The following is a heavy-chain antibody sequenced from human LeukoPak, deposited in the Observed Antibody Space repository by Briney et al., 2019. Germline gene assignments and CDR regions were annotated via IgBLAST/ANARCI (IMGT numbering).Heavy chain of an antibody. D-gene: IGHD2-15*01. CDR3: ARGVPASRYYYYYGMTS. CDR2: INHSGST. J-gene: IGHJ6*04. Sequence: PSETLSLTCAVYGGSFSGYYWSWIRQPPGKGLEWIGEINHSGSTNYNPSLRSRGTISVDTSKNQFSLKLSSVTAADTAVYYCARGVPASRYYYYYGMTSGAKGPRSPSPQ. CDR1: GGSFSGYY. V-gene: IGHV4-34*01.